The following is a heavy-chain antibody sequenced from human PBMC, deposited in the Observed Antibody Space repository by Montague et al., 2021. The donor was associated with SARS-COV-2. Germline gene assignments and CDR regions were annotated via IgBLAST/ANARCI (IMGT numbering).Heavy chain of an antibody. CDR3: ARVPDYYDSSGYYFDAFDI. V-gene: IGHV4-39*07. CDR2: INHSGSI. Sequence: SETLSLTCSVSGGSITSSSYYWGWIRQPPGKGLEWIGEINHSGSINYNPSLKSRVTISVDTSKNQFSLKLSSVTAADTAVYYCARVPDYYDSSGYYFDAFDIWGQGTMVTVSS. D-gene: IGHD3-22*01. J-gene: IGHJ3*02. CDR1: GGSITSSSYY.